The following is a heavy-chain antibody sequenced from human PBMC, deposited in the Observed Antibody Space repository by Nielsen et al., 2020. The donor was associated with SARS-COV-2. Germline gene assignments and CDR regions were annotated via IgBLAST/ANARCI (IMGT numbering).Heavy chain of an antibody. Sequence: GESLKISCAASGFSFRTSWMNWVRQGPGKRLEWVANINPDGSMKRHVDSVMGRFTISRDNARDSLSLQMNNLRAEDTAIYYCLQGGASWGQGTLVTVSS. J-gene: IGHJ5*02. CDR1: GFSFRTSW. D-gene: IGHD1-1*01. CDR3: LQGGAS. CDR2: INPDGSMK. V-gene: IGHV3-7*05.